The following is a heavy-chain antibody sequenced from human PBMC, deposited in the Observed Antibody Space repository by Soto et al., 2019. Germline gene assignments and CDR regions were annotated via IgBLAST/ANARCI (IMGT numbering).Heavy chain of an antibody. J-gene: IGHJ4*02. V-gene: IGHV3-23*01. CDR1: GFTLSSYA. D-gene: IGHD3-22*01. CDR2: ISGRGDTT. CDR3: AKDLTPRSDYYSYYFDY. Sequence: GGSLRLSCAASGFTLSSYAMSWVRQAPGKGLEWVSVISGRGDTTYYADSVKGRFTTSRDNSKNTLYLQMNSLRAEDTAVYYCAKDLTPRSDYYSYYFDYWGQGTLVTVSS.